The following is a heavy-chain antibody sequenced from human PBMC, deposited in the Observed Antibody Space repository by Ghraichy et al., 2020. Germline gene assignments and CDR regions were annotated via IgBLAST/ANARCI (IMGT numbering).Heavy chain of an antibody. Sequence: SETLSLTCAVYGGSFSGYYWSWIRQPPGKGLEWIGEINHSGSTNYNPSLKSRVTISVDTSKNQFSLKLSSVTAADTAVYYCAPLGDILTGYYSERVYGMDVWGHGTTVTVSS. CDR2: INHSGST. J-gene: IGHJ6*02. CDR1: GGSFSGYY. CDR3: APLGDILTGYYSERVYGMDV. D-gene: IGHD3-9*01. V-gene: IGHV4-34*01.